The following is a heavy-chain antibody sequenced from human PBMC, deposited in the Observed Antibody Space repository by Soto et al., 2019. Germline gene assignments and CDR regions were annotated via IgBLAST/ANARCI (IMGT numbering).Heavy chain of an antibody. V-gene: IGHV1-69*06. J-gene: IGHJ6*02. CDR2: IIPIFGTA. Sequence: SVKVSCKASGGTFSSYAISWVRQAPGQGLEWMGGIIPIFGTANYAQKFQGRVTITADKSTSTAYMELSSLRSEDTAVYYCASRITMVRGIKQPYYYYGMDVWAQGTTVTVSS. CDR1: GGTFSSYA. D-gene: IGHD3-10*01. CDR3: ASRITMVRGIKQPYYYYGMDV.